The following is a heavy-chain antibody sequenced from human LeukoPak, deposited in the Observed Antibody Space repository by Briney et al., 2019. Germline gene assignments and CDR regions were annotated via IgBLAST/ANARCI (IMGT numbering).Heavy chain of an antibody. CDR1: GGSFSGYY. D-gene: IGHD3-10*01. J-gene: IGHJ6*02. CDR3: ARVPVTMVRGVIITSYYYYGMDV. Sequence: SETLSLTCAVYGGSFSGYYWNWIRQPPGKGLEWIGEINHSGSTNYNPSLKSRVTISVDTSKNQFSLKLSSVTAADTAVYYCARVPVTMVRGVIITSYYYYGMDVWGQGTTVTVSS. CDR2: INHSGST. V-gene: IGHV4-34*01.